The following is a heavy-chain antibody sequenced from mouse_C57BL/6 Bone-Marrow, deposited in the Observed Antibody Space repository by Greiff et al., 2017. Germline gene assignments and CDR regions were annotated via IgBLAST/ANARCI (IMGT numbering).Heavy chain of an antibody. V-gene: IGHV1-81*01. CDR2: IYPRSGNT. CDR3: ARFPIDYYGSAWFAY. Sequence: VQLQQSGAELARPGASVKLSCKASGYTFTSYGISWVKQRTGQGLEWIGEIYPRSGNTYYNEKFKGKATLTADKSYSTAYMELRSLTSEDSAVYFCARFPIDYYGSAWFAYWGQGTLVTVSA. J-gene: IGHJ3*01. D-gene: IGHD1-1*01. CDR1: GYTFTSYG.